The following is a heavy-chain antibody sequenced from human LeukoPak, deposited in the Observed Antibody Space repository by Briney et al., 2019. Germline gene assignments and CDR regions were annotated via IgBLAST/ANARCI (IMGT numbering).Heavy chain of an antibody. D-gene: IGHD2-21*02. CDR1: GFTFSSYG. CDR3: AKDQDGGNSWGGALDY. V-gene: IGHV3-30*18. CDR2: ISYDGSNK. Sequence: PGRSLRLSCAASGFTFSSYGMHWVRQAPGKGLEWVAVISYDGSNKYYADSVKGRFTISRDNSKNTLYLQMNSLRAEDTAVYYCAKDQDGGNSWGGALDYWGQGTLVTVSS. J-gene: IGHJ4*02.